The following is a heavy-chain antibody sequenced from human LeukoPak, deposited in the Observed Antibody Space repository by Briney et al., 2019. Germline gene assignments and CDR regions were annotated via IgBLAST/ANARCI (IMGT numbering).Heavy chain of an antibody. J-gene: IGHJ4*02. V-gene: IGHV1-69*01. CDR1: GGTFSSYA. D-gene: IGHD5-24*01. CDR3: ARDGRDGYNQPGFDY. Sequence: GASVKVSCKASGGTFSSYAISWVRQAPGQGLEWMGGIIPILGTANYAQKFQGRVTITADESTSTAYMELSSLRSEDTAVYYCARDGRDGYNQPGFDYWGQGTLVTVSS. CDR2: IIPILGTA.